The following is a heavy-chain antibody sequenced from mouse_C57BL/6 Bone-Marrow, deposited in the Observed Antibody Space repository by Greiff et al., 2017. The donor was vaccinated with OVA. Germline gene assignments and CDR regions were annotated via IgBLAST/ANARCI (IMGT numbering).Heavy chain of an antibody. CDR2: FHPYNDDT. D-gene: IGHD1-1*01. CDR1: GYTFTTYP. Sequence: QVQLKESGAELVKPGASVKMSCKASGYTFTTYPIEWMKQNHGKSLEWIGNFHPYNDDTKYNEKFKGKATLTVEQSSSTVYLELSRITSDDSAVYDGARRVVATSHWYFDVWGTGTTVTVSS. J-gene: IGHJ1*03. CDR3: ARRVVATSHWYFDV. V-gene: IGHV1-47*01.